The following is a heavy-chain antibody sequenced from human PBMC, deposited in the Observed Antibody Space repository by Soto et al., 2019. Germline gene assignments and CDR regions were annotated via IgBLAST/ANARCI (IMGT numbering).Heavy chain of an antibody. CDR2: IRSKAYGGTT. Sequence: PGGSLRLSCTASGFTFGDYAMSWFRQAPGKGLEWVGFIRSKAYGGTTEYAASVKGRFTISRDDSKSIAYLQMNSLKTEDTAVYYCTRGYCSGGSCYNQPLYFDYWGQGTLVTVSS. J-gene: IGHJ4*02. CDR3: TRGYCSGGSCYNQPLYFDY. D-gene: IGHD2-15*01. CDR1: GFTFGDYA. V-gene: IGHV3-49*03.